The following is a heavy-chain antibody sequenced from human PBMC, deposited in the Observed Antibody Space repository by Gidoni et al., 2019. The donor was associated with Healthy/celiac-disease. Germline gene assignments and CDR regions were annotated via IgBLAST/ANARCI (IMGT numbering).Heavy chain of an antibody. CDR2: ISSSGSTI. V-gene: IGHV3-21*01. J-gene: IGHJ6*02. D-gene: IGHD3-9*01. Sequence: EVQLVESGGGLVKPGGSLRPSCEASGFTFRTLSMNWVRQAPGKGLEWVSSISSSGSTIYYADSVKGRFTISRDNAKNSLYLQMNSLRAEDTAVYYCARDQEDDILTGWYGMDVWGQGTTVTVSS. CDR1: GFTFRTLS. CDR3: ARDQEDDILTGWYGMDV.